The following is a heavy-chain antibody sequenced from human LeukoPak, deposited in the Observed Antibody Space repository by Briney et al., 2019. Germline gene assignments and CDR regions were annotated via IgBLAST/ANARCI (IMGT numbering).Heavy chain of an antibody. D-gene: IGHD3-22*01. CDR2: IYHSGTT. J-gene: IGHJ4*02. Sequence: PSETLSLTCAVSGDSISDDNWWSWVRQPPGKGLEWIGEIYHSGTTIYNPSLKSRVTISVDKSKNQFSLKLSSVTAADTAVYYCARAPDYYDSSGPPSDYWGQGTLVTVSS. CDR3: ARAPDYYDSSGPPSDY. CDR1: GDSISDDNW. V-gene: IGHV4-4*02.